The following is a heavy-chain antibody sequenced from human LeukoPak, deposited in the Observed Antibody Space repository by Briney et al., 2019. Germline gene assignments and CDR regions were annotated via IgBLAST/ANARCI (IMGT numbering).Heavy chain of an antibody. D-gene: IGHD6-13*01. CDR2: ISYDGSNK. V-gene: IGHV3-30*03. CDR1: GFTFSSYG. Sequence: PGGSLRLSCAGSGFTFSSYGMHWVRQAPGKGLEWVAVISYDGSNKYYADSVKGRFTISRDNSKNTLYVQMNSLRDEDTAVYYCARDGGTGIAAAGTRQDYFDYWGQGTLVTVSS. J-gene: IGHJ4*02. CDR3: ARDGGTGIAAAGTRQDYFDY.